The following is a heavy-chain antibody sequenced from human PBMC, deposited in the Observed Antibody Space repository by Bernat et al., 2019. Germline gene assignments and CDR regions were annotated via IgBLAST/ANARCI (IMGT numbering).Heavy chain of an antibody. CDR3: AGGRYCSGGRCYSTCFQH. Sequence: QVQLVQSGAEVKKPGASVKVSCKASGYTFTGYYMHWVRQAPGHGLEWMGRINPNSGGTNYAQKFQGRVTMTSDTSSSTADMELSRLRSDDTTVYYCAGGRYCSGGRCYSTCFQHWGQGNLVTVSS. D-gene: IGHD2-15*01. V-gene: IGHV1-2*06. J-gene: IGHJ1*01. CDR1: GYTFTGYY. CDR2: INPNSGGT.